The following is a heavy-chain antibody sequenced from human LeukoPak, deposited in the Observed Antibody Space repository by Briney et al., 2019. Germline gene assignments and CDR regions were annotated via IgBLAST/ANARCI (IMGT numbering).Heavy chain of an antibody. CDR1: GGSISSVGYS. D-gene: IGHD2-15*01. CDR3: STAGVVEYYFDY. V-gene: IGHV4-30-2*01. Sequence: SQTLSLTCAVSGGSISSVGYSWSWIRQPPGKALEWIGYIYHSGGTFYNPSLESRVTMSLDTTKNHFFLQLNSVTAADTAVYYCSTAGVVEYYFDYWGQGTLVTVSS. J-gene: IGHJ4*02. CDR2: IYHSGGT.